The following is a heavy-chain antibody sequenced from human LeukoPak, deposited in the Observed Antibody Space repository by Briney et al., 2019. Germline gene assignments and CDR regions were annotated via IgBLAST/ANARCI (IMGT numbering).Heavy chain of an antibody. Sequence: KTSETLSLTCTVSGGSISSYYWSWIRQPAGKGLEWIGRIYTSGSTNYNPSLKSRVTISVDKSKNQFSLKLSSVTAADTAVYYCARGYDFWSGPYWYFDLWGRGTLVPVSS. CDR1: GGSISSYY. CDR2: IYTSGST. V-gene: IGHV4-4*07. CDR3: ARGYDFWSGPYWYFDL. D-gene: IGHD3-3*01. J-gene: IGHJ2*01.